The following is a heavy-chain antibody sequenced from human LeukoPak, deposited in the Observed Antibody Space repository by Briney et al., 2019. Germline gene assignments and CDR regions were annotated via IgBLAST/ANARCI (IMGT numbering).Heavy chain of an antibody. J-gene: IGHJ4*02. CDR1: GFTFSSYW. CDR2: IKQDGSEK. D-gene: IGHD2-21*01. V-gene: IGHV3-7*01. Sequence: GGSLRLPCAASGFTFSSYWMSWVRQAPGKGLEWVANIKQDGSEKYYVDSVKGRFTISRDNAKNSLYLQMNSLRAEDTAVYYCARIRVVDLYYFDYWGQGTLVTVSS. CDR3: ARIRVVDLYYFDY.